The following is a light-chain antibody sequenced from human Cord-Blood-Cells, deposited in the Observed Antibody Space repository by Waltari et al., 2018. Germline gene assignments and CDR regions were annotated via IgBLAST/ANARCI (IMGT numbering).Light chain of an antibody. Sequence: QSALTQPASVSGSPGQSITISCTGTSSDVGGYNYVSWYQQHPVKAPKLMIYDVSNRPSGVFYCFSGSKPGNTASLTISGLQAEAEADYDRSSYTSSSTWVFGGGTKLTVL. CDR3: SSYTSSSTWV. CDR1: SSDVGGYNY. CDR2: DVS. V-gene: IGLV2-14*03. J-gene: IGLJ3*02.